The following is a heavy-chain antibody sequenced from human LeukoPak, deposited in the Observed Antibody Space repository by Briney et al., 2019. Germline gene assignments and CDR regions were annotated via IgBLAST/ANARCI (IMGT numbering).Heavy chain of an antibody. CDR1: GFTVSSNY. J-gene: IGHJ5*02. CDR2: IYSGGST. Sequence: GGSLRLSCAASGFTVSSNYMSWVRQAPGKGLEWVSVIYSGGSTYCADSVKGRFTISRDNSKNTLYLQMNSLRAEDTAVYYCARAYSSSWNNWFDPWGQGTLVTVSS. D-gene: IGHD6-13*01. CDR3: ARAYSSSWNNWFDP. V-gene: IGHV3-53*01.